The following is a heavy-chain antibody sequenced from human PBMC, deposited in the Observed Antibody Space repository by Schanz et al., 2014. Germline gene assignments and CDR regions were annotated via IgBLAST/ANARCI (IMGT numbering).Heavy chain of an antibody. CDR3: ARGREVVAKIFDV. V-gene: IGHV3-23*04. D-gene: IGHD3-22*01. J-gene: IGHJ3*01. CDR1: GFTFSIYG. CDR2: MIGSGSSV. Sequence: EVQLVESGGGLVQPGGSLRLSCAASGFTFSIYGMSWVRQAPGKGLEWVSRMIGSGSSVFYADSVKGRFTVSRDNNWKTLSLQMNSLRSDDTAVYYCARGREVVAKIFDVWGRGTMVAVSS.